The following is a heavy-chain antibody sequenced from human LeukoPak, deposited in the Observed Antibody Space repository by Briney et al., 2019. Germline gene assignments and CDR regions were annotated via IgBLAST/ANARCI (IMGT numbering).Heavy chain of an antibody. CDR1: GGSYSGYY. Sequence: PSETLSLTCAVYGGSYSGYYWSWLRQPPGKGLEWIGEINHSGSTNYNPSLKSRVTISVDTSKNQFSLKLSSVTAADTAVYYCARGRDSIAARHFDYWGQGTLVTVSS. V-gene: IGHV4-34*01. D-gene: IGHD6-6*01. CDR3: ARGRDSIAARHFDY. J-gene: IGHJ4*02. CDR2: INHSGST.